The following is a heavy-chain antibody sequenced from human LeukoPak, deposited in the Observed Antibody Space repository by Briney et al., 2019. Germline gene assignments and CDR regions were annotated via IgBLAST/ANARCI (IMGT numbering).Heavy chain of an antibody. D-gene: IGHD1-26*01. CDR1: GYTFTNYG. J-gene: IGHJ4*02. CDR2: ITVYDGHT. V-gene: IGHV1-18*01. CDR3: ARVSVITQYSGSPDYFAS. Sequence: VASVKVSCKASGYTFTNYGISWLRQAPGQGLEWMGWITVYDGHTNYAQKFQGRATMTTDTSTTTAYMELGRLRSDDTALYYCARVSVITQYSGSPDYFASWGQGTLITVSS.